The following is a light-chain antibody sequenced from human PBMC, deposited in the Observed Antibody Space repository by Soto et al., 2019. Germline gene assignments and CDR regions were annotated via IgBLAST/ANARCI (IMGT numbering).Light chain of an antibody. V-gene: IGKV1-9*01. CDR1: QGISSY. J-gene: IGKJ5*01. Sequence: IRLTRSTSFLSASVGDRVTITCRASQGISSYLAWYQQKPGKAPKLLIYAASTLQSGVPSRFSGSGSGTEFTLTISSLQPEDFATYYCQQLNSYPQTFGQGTRLEI. CDR3: QQLNSYPQT. CDR2: AAS.